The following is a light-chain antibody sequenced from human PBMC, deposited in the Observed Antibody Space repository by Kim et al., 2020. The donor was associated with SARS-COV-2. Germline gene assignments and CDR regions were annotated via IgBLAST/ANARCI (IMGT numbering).Light chain of an antibody. CDR3: NSRDSNTNVV. Sequence: VALGPTVRITCQRDSLRSYYESWYQQKPGQAPLLVIYGKNNRPSGTPDRFSGSSSGNTASLTITGAQAEDEAGYYCNSRDSNTNVVFGGGTQLTVL. J-gene: IGLJ2*01. V-gene: IGLV3-19*01. CDR1: SLRSYY. CDR2: GKN.